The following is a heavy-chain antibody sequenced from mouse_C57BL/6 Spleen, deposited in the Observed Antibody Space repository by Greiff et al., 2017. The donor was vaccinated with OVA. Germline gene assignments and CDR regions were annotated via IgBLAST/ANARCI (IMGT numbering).Heavy chain of an antibody. J-gene: IGHJ3*01. CDR1: GYTFTSYW. V-gene: IGHV1-50*01. Sequence: QVQLKQPGAELVKPGASVKLSCKASGYTFTSYWMQWVKQRPGQGLEWIGEIDPSDSYTNYNQKFKGKATLTVDTSSSTAYMQLSSLTSEDSAVYYCASPPYYGSSWFAYWGQGTLVTVSA. D-gene: IGHD1-1*01. CDR3: ASPPYYGSSWFAY. CDR2: IDPSDSYT.